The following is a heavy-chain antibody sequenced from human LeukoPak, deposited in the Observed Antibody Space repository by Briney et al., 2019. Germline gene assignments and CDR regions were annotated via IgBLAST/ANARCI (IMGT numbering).Heavy chain of an antibody. Sequence: ASVKVSCKASGYTFTSYDINWVRQATGQGLEWMGWMNPNSSNTGYARKFQGRVTMTRNTSISTAYMELSSLRSEDTAVYYCARGRLPRYCSSTSCPGNYFDYWGQGTLVTVSS. CDR1: GYTFTSYD. CDR3: ARGRLPRYCSSTSCPGNYFDY. CDR2: MNPNSSNT. V-gene: IGHV1-8*01. D-gene: IGHD2-2*01. J-gene: IGHJ4*02.